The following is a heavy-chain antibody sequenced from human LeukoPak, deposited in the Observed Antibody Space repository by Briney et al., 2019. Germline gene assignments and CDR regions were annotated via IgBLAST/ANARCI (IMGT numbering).Heavy chain of an antibody. V-gene: IGHV1-2*02. CDR2: INPNSGGT. Sequence: ASVKVSCKASGYTFTGYYMHWVRQAPGQGLEWMGWINPNSGGTNYAQKFQGRVTMTRDTSISTAYMELSRLRSDDTAVYYCARGGPYYYDSSGYYYRDAFDIWGQGTMVTVSS. CDR3: ARGGPYYYDSSGYYYRDAFDI. CDR1: GYTFTGYY. J-gene: IGHJ3*02. D-gene: IGHD3-22*01.